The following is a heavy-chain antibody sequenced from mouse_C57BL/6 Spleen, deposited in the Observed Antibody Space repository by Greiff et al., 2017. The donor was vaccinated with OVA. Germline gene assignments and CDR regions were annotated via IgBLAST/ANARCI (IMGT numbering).Heavy chain of an antibody. CDR1: GFTFSSYG. Sequence: EVQGVESGGDLVKPGGSLKLSCAASGFTFSSYGMSWVRQTPDKRLEWVATISSGGSYTYYPDSVKGRFTISRDNAKNTLYLQMSSLKSEDTAMYYCANWDGDYWGQGTTLTVSS. D-gene: IGHD4-1*01. V-gene: IGHV5-6*01. CDR3: ANWDGDY. CDR2: ISSGGSYT. J-gene: IGHJ2*01.